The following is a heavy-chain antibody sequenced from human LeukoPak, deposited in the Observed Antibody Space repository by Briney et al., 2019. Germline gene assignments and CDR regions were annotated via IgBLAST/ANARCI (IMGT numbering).Heavy chain of an antibody. J-gene: IGHJ5*02. Sequence: GASVKVSCKASGYTFTSYGISWVRQAPGQGLEWMGWISAYNGNTNYAQKLQGRVTMTTDTFTSTAYMELRSLRSDDTAVYYCARDLLVVGATYWFDPWGQGTLVTVSS. CDR3: ARDLLVVGATYWFDP. V-gene: IGHV1-18*01. CDR1: GYTFTSYG. D-gene: IGHD1-26*01. CDR2: ISAYNGNT.